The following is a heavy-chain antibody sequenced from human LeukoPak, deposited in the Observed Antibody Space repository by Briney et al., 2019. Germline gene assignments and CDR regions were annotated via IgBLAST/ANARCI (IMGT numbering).Heavy chain of an antibody. D-gene: IGHD3-9*01. CDR1: GYTLTELS. Sequence: ASVKVSCKVSGYTLTELSMHWARQAPGKGLEWMGGFDPEDGETIYAQKFQGRVTMTEDTSTDTAYMELSSLRSEDTAVYYCATFALGAYFDWPWGQGTLVTVSS. J-gene: IGHJ5*02. CDR2: FDPEDGET. V-gene: IGHV1-24*01. CDR3: ATFALGAYFDWP.